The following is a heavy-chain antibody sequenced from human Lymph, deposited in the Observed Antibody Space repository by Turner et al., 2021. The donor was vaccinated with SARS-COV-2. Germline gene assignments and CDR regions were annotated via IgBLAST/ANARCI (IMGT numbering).Heavy chain of an antibody. CDR3: AKDPNWYILSAVDY. J-gene: IGHJ4*02. Sequence: EVQLLESGGGLVQPGGSLRLSCAASGFTFSSYAMSWVRQATGQGLEWVSSITSSGGSTYFADSVKGRFTISRDNSKNTLYLQMNSLRAEDTAVYYCAKDPNWYILSAVDYWGQGTLVTVSS. D-gene: IGHD1-1*01. CDR2: ITSSGGST. CDR1: GFTFSSYA. V-gene: IGHV3-23*01.